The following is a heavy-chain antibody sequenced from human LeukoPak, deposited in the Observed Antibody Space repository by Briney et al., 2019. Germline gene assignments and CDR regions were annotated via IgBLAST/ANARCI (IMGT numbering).Heavy chain of an antibody. Sequence: PGGSLRLSCAASGFTFSSYEMNWVRQAPGKGLEWVSYISSSGSTMYYADSVKGRFTISRDNAKNSLYLQMNSLRAEDTAIYYCARRASTERGHSYGLDYWGQGTLVTVSS. CDR3: ARRASTERGHSYGLDY. D-gene: IGHD5-18*01. CDR1: GFTFSSYE. V-gene: IGHV3-48*03. CDR2: ISSSGSTM. J-gene: IGHJ4*02.